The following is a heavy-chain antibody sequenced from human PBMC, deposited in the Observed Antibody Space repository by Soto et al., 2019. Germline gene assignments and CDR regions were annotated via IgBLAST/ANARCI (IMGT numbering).Heavy chain of an antibody. CDR2: IYPSNSET. Sequence: VGSLKISCKASGYTFTSYWIGWVLQMPGKGLEWMGIIYPSNSETRFSPSFQGQVTLSADKSIFTAYLQWSSLKASDTAMYYCARQGYHYDTYSFGYWGQGTLVTVSS. V-gene: IGHV5-51*01. CDR1: GYTFTSYW. CDR3: ARQGYHYDTYSFGY. J-gene: IGHJ4*02. D-gene: IGHD3-22*01.